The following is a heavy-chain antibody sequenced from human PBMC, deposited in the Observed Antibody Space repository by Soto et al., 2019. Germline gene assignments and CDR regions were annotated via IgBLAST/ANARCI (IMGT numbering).Heavy chain of an antibody. CDR1: GYTFTSYA. D-gene: IGHD4-17*01. V-gene: IGHV1-3*01. CDR3: ASGTQDMTTVTKSYYYYMDV. Sequence: GASVKVSCKASGYTFTSYAMHWVRQAPGQRLEWMGWINAGNGNTKYSQKFQGRVTITRDTSASTAYMELSSLRSEDTAVYYCASGTQDMTTVTKSYYYYMDVWGKRTTVTVSS. CDR2: INAGNGNT. J-gene: IGHJ6*03.